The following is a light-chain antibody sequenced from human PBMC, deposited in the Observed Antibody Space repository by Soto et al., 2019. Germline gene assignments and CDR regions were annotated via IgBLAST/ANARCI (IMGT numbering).Light chain of an antibody. CDR2: GAS. Sequence: EIMLTQSPGTLSLSPGERATLSCRASQSVSNRYLAWYQQKPGQAPRLLIHGASSRAGGVPDRVSGSGSGTAFTLTISRLEPEDFALYYCQQYATSPWTFGQGTKVDIK. V-gene: IGKV3-20*01. CDR3: QQYATSPWT. J-gene: IGKJ1*01. CDR1: QSVSNRY.